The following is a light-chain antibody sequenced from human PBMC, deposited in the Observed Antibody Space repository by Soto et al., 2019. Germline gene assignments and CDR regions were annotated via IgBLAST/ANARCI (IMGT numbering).Light chain of an antibody. CDR1: QTVRNNY. V-gene: IGKV3D-20*02. CDR3: QQRTNWRIT. Sequence: EFVLTQSPGTLSLSPGERATLSCRASQTVRNNYLAWYQQKPGQAPRLLIYDASSRATGIPDRFSGGGSGTDFTLTISRLEPEDFAVYYCQQRTNWRITFGQGTRLEIK. CDR2: DAS. J-gene: IGKJ5*01.